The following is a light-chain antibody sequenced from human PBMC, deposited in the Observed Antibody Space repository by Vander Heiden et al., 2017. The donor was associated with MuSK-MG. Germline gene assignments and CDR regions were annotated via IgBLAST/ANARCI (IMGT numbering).Light chain of an antibody. CDR3: QQYNNWPPWT. J-gene: IGKJ1*01. CDR1: QSVSSN. V-gene: IGKV3-15*01. Sequence: EIVTTQSPATLSVSPGERVTLSCRASQSVSSNLAWYQQKPGQAPSLVIFGASTRATGIPARFSGSGSGTEFTLSISSLQYEDFAIYYCQQYNNWPPWTFGQGTKVEIK. CDR2: GAS.